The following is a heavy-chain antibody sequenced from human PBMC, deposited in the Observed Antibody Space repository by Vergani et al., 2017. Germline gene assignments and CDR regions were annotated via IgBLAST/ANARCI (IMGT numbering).Heavy chain of an antibody. CDR1: GFTFSSYG. CDR2: ISYDGRNK. Sequence: VQLVESGGGLVQLGGSLRLSCAASGFTFSSYGMHWVRQPPGKGLEWVAVISYDGRNKYYADSVKGRFTISRDNSKNTLYLQMNSLRAEDTAVYYCAKDGSGSYYLEYYFDYWGQGTLVTVSS. CDR3: AKDGSGSYYLEYYFDY. D-gene: IGHD3-10*01. J-gene: IGHJ4*02. V-gene: IGHV3-30*18.